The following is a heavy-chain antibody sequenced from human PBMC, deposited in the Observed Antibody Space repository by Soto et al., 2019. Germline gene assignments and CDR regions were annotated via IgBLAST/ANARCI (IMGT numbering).Heavy chain of an antibody. D-gene: IGHD3-16*02. J-gene: IGHJ4*02. Sequence: EVQLLESGGGLVQPGGSLRLSCAASEFNFSSYAMSWVRQAPVKGLEWVSAISGSGGSTYFADSVKGRFTISRDNSKNTLYLQMNSPRAEDTVGYYCANDQGLWRSYRHDYWGQGTLVTVSS. CDR3: ANDQGLWRSYRHDY. CDR1: EFNFSSYA. V-gene: IGHV3-23*01. CDR2: ISGSGGST.